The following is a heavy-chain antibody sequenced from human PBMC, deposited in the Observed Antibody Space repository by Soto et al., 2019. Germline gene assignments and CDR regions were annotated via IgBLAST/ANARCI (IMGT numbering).Heavy chain of an antibody. D-gene: IGHD2-21*02. CDR3: ATEAAYCGGDCYLY. Sequence: QLQLVQSGAEVRKPASSVKVSCKASGGTFSNHAMSWVRQAPGQGLEWMGRITPSLNITNYAQKFQGRVTITADRSTSTAYMELSSLTSEDTAVFYCATEAAYCGGDCYLYWGQGTLVTVSS. CDR1: GGTFSNHA. V-gene: IGHV1-69*04. J-gene: IGHJ4*02. CDR2: ITPSLNIT.